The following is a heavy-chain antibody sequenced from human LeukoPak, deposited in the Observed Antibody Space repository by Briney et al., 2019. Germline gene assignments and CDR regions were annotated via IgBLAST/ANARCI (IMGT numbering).Heavy chain of an antibody. CDR2: ISYDGSNK. V-gene: IGHV3-30*04. D-gene: IGHD6-13*01. CDR3: ARDGTVAAGYAFDI. Sequence: GGSLRLSCAASGFTFSSYAMHWVRQAPGKGLEWVAVISYDGSNKYYADSVKGRFTISRDNSKNTLYLQMNSLRAEDTALYYCARDGTVAAGYAFDIWGQGTMVTVSS. CDR1: GFTFSSYA. J-gene: IGHJ3*02.